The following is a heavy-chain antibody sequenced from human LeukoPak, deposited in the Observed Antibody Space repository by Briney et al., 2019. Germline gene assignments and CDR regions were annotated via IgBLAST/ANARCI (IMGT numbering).Heavy chain of an antibody. V-gene: IGHV4-59*08. CDR3: ARGDGAMGYYYYGMDV. CDR1: GGSISSYY. Sequence: SETLSLTCTVSGGSISSYYWSWIRQPPGKGLEWIGYIYYSGSTNYNPSLKSRVTISVDTSKNQFSLKLSSVTAADTAVYYCARGDGAMGYYYYGMDVWGQGTTVTVSS. J-gene: IGHJ6*02. CDR2: IYYSGST. D-gene: IGHD1-26*01.